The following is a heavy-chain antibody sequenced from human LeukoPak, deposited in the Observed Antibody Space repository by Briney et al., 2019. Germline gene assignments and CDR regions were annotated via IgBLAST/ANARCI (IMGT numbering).Heavy chain of an antibody. V-gene: IGHV4-34*01. J-gene: IGHJ5*02. CDR3: ERAVGFRFDL. CDR1: GGSFSGYY. CDR2: INHSGST. Sequence: SETLSLTCAVYGGSFSGYYWSWIRQPPGKGLEWIGEINHSGSTNYNPSLKSRVTISVDTSKNQFSLKLSSVTAADTAVYYCERAVGFRFDLWGQGTLVTVSS.